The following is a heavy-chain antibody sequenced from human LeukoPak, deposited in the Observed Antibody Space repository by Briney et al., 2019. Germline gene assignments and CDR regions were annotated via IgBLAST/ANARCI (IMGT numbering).Heavy chain of an antibody. J-gene: IGHJ6*02. D-gene: IGHD2-21*02. CDR2: IDPSDSYT. CDR3: ARQPVNPPFIYCGGDCYSGLGHYYYGMDV. V-gene: IGHV5-10-1*01. Sequence: GESLRISCKGFGYSFTSYWISWVRQMPGKGLEWMGRIDPSDSYTNYSPSFQGHVTISADKSISTAYLQWSSLKASDTAMYYCARQPVNPPFIYCGGDCYSGLGHYYYGMDVWGQGTTVTVSS. CDR1: GYSFTSYW.